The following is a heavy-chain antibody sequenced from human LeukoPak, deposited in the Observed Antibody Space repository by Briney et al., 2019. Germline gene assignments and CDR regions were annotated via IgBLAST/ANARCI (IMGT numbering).Heavy chain of an antibody. V-gene: IGHV4-61*02. Sequence: SQTLSLTCTVSGGSISSGGYYWGWIRQPPGKGLEWIGRIYTSGSTNYNPSLKSRVTMSVDTSKNQFSLKLSSVTAADTAVYYCARVSLVRGAPDYYFDYWGQGTLVTVSS. CDR3: ARVSLVRGAPDYYFDY. CDR2: IYTSGST. J-gene: IGHJ4*02. CDR1: GGSISSGGYY. D-gene: IGHD3-10*01.